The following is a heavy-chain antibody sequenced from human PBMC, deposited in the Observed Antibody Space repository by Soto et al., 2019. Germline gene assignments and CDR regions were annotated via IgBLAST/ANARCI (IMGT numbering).Heavy chain of an antibody. J-gene: IGHJ6*02. CDR1: GYTFTSYG. Sequence: GASVKVSCKASGYTFTSYGISWVRQAPGQGLEWMGWISAYNGNTNYAQKLQGRVTMTTDTSTSTAYMELRSLRSEDTAVYYCARDLEGATVTKPNYYGMDVWGQGITVSVS. CDR2: ISAYNGNT. V-gene: IGHV1-18*01. CDR3: ARDLEGATVTKPNYYGMDV. D-gene: IGHD4-17*01.